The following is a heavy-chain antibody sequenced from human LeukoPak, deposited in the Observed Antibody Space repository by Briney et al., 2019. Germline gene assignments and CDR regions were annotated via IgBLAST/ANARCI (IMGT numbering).Heavy chain of an antibody. CDR2: IWYDGSNK. V-gene: IGHV3-33*01. CDR3: ARDQHYGSGSYYHMDV. D-gene: IGHD3-10*01. J-gene: IGHJ6*02. CDR1: GFTFSSYG. Sequence: GGSLRLSCAASGFTFSSYGMHWVRQAPGKGLEWVAVIWYDGSNKYYAASVKGRFTISRDNSKNTLYLQMNSLRAEDTAVYYCARDQHYGSGSYYHMDVWGQGITVTVSS.